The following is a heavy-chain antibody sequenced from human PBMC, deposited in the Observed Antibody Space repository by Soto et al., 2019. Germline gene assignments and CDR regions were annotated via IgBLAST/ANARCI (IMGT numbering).Heavy chain of an antibody. J-gene: IGHJ3*02. Sequence: EVQLLESGGGLVQPGGSLRLSCAASGFTFSSYAMSWVRQAPGKGLEWVSAISGSGGSTYYADSVKGRFTISRDNSKNTLYLQMNSLRAEDTAVYYCAKDLLWFGELKGLGAFDIWGQGTMVTVSS. D-gene: IGHD3-10*01. CDR3: AKDLLWFGELKGLGAFDI. V-gene: IGHV3-23*01. CDR2: ISGSGGST. CDR1: GFTFSSYA.